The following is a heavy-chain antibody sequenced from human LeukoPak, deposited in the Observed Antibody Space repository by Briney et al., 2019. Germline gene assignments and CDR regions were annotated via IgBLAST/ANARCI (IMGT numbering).Heavy chain of an antibody. J-gene: IGHJ4*02. CDR3: ARHSGYRSYYFDY. CDR2: IYTSGST. D-gene: IGHD5-12*01. V-gene: IGHV4-4*09. Sequence: SETLSLTCTVPGGSISNYYWSWIRQPPGKGLEWIGYIYTSGSTNYNPSLKSRVTISVDTSENQFSLNLSSVTAADTAVYYCARHSGYRSYYFDYWGQGTLVTVSS. CDR1: GGSISNYY.